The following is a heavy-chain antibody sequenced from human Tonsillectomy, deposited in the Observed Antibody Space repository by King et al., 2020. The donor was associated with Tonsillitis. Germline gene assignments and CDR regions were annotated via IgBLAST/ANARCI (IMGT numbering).Heavy chain of an antibody. V-gene: IGHV4-59*01. CDR1: GGSISGYY. D-gene: IGHD2-2*01. CDR2: IYYSGST. Sequence: VQLQESGPGLVKPSETLSLTCTVTGGSISGYYWSWIRQPPGKGLEWIGYIYYSGSTNYNPSLKSRVAISVDTSKNQFSLKLSSVSAADTAVYYCARGVEYCSSTSCYNWFDPWGQGTLVTVSS. CDR3: ARGVEYCSSTSCYNWFDP. J-gene: IGHJ5*02.